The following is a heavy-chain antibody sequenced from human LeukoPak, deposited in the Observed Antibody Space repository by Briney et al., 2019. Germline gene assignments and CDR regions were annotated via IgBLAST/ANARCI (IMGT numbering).Heavy chain of an antibody. J-gene: IGHJ4*02. Sequence: GGSLRLSCAASGFTFSSYWMHWVRQAPGKGLVWVSRINSDGSSTSYADSVKGRFTISRDNAKNTLYLQMNSLRAEDTAVYYCLFAPHGWFGNSWGQGTLVTVSS. CDR3: LFAPHGWFGNS. V-gene: IGHV3-74*01. CDR1: GFTFSSYW. D-gene: IGHD3-10*01. CDR2: INSDGSST.